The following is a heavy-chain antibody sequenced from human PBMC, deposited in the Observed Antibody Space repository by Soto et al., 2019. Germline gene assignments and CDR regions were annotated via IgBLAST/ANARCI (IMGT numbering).Heavy chain of an antibody. J-gene: IGHJ4*02. V-gene: IGHV4-59*08. CDR1: GGSISSYY. CDR2: IYYSGST. D-gene: IGHD3-10*01. CDR3: ARRSYYGSGSIFDY. Sequence: SETLSLTCTVSGGSISSYYWSWIRQPPGKGLEWIGYIYYSGSTNYNPSLKSRVTISVDTSKNQFSLKVSSVTAADTAVYYCARRSYYGSGSIFDYWGKGTLVTVSS.